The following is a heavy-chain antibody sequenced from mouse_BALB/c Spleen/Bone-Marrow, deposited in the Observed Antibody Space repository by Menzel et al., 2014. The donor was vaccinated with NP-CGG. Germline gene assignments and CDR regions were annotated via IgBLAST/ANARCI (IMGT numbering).Heavy chain of an antibody. V-gene: IGHV7-3*02. CDR3: ARDKGGILFDY. CDR2: IRNKANGYTT. J-gene: IGHJ2*01. CDR1: GFTFTDYY. Sequence: EVKLMESGGGLVQPGGSLRLSCATSGFTFTDYYMNWVRQPPGKALEWLGFIRNKANGYTTEYSASVEGRFTISRDNSQSILYLQMNTLRAEDSATYYCARDKGGILFDYWGQGTTIKVSS. D-gene: IGHD1-1*02.